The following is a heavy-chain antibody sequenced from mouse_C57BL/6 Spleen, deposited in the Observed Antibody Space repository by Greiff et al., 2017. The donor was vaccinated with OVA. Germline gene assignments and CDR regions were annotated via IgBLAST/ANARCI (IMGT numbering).Heavy chain of an antibody. CDR1: GYAFSSYW. D-gene: IGHD1-1*01. Sequence: VQLQQSGAELVKPGASVKISCKASGYAFSSYWMNWVKQRPGKGLEWIGQIYPGDGDTNYNGKFKGKATLTADKSSSTAYMQLSSLTSEDSAVYFCARDLITTAGGYFDYWGQGTTLTVSS. CDR2: IYPGDGDT. J-gene: IGHJ2*01. V-gene: IGHV1-80*01. CDR3: ARDLITTAGGYFDY.